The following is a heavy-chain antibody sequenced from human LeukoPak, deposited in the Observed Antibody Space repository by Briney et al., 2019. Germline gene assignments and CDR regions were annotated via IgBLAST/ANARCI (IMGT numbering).Heavy chain of an antibody. J-gene: IGHJ3*02. CDR3: ARVPNYGDGTPVAHGDAFDI. CDR1: GYIFTGYY. CDR2: INPNSGGT. V-gene: IGHV1-2*02. D-gene: IGHD4-17*01. Sequence: ASVKVSCKASGYIFTGYYIHWVRQAPGQGLEWMGWINPNSGGTNYAQKFQGRVTMTRDTSISTAYMELSRLRSDDTAVYYCARVPNYGDGTPVAHGDAFDIWGQGTMVTVSS.